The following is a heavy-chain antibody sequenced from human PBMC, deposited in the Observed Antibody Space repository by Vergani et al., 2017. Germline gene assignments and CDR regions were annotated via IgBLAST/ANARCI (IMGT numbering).Heavy chain of an antibody. CDR2: ISSSGGST. D-gene: IGHD3-10*01. V-gene: IGHV3-23*01. CDR1: GFTFSNYG. CDR3: AKAGGAGTYSNDYYYYIDV. J-gene: IGHJ6*03. Sequence: EVQLLESGGGLGQPGGSLRLSCAASGFTFSNYGMSWVRQAPGKGLECVSVISSSGGSTDYADSVEGRFTISRDNSKNTLYLQMNSLRAEDTAVDYCAKAGGAGTYSNDYYYYIDVWGKGTTVTVSS.